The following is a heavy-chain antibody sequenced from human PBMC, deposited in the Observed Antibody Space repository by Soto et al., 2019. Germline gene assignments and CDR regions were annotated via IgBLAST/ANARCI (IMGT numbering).Heavy chain of an antibody. Sequence: EVQLVESGGHVVWPGGSLRLSCAASGFTFDDYGMNWVRQAPGKGLEWVSGINWNGGRTTYADSVKGRFTISRDNAKNSLYLKMNSLTAEDTALYYCARPTASTVSGLSAFDIWGRGTMVTVSS. V-gene: IGHV3-20*04. CDR3: ARPTASTVSGLSAFDI. D-gene: IGHD6-19*01. J-gene: IGHJ3*02. CDR2: INWNGGRT. CDR1: GFTFDDYG.